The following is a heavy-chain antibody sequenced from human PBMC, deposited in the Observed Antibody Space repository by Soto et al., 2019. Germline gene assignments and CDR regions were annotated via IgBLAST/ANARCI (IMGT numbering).Heavy chain of an antibody. CDR2: VSHDGRKT. CDR1: GFIFSNNG. Sequence: QVQLVESGGGEVQPGTSLRLCCIASGFIFSNNGMHWVRQAPGKGLEWVALVSHDGRKTFYADSVKGRLTIYRDNSKNTVYLHMNNLRPEDTAVYRCARDLRQGASGATVYGMDVWGQGTTVTVSS. CDR3: ARDLRQGASGATVYGMDV. V-gene: IGHV3-30*03. J-gene: IGHJ6*02. D-gene: IGHD7-27*01.